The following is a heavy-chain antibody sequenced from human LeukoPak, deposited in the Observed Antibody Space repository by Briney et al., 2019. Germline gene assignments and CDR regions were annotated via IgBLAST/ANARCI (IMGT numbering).Heavy chain of an antibody. CDR2: TYYRSKWYN. J-gene: IGHJ4*02. CDR3: AGGSYYTWSYFDY. V-gene: IGHV6-1*01. D-gene: IGHD3-10*01. Sequence: WVRQAPGQGLEWLGRTYYRSKWYNDYAVSVKSRITINPDTSKNQFSLQLNSVTPEDTAVYYCAGGSYYTWSYFDYWGQGTLVTVSS.